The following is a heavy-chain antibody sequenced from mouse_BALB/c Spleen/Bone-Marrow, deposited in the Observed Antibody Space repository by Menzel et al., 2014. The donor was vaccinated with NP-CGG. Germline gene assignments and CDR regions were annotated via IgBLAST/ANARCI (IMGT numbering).Heavy chain of an antibody. CDR1: GYAFTSYN. V-gene: IGHV1S135*01. J-gene: IGHJ3*01. CDR3: AREGYFAWFAY. CDR2: IDPYNGGT. Sequence: VQLQQPGPELVKPGASVKVSCKASGYAFTSYNMYWVKQSHGKSLEWIGYIDPYNGGTTYNQKLKVKATLTVDKSSSTAYMHLNSLTSEDSAVYYCAREGYFAWFAYWGQGTLVTVSA.